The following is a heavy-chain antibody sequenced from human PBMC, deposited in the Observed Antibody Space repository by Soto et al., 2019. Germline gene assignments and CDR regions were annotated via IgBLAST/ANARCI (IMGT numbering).Heavy chain of an antibody. CDR3: ARQFVAGGFYYYMDV. V-gene: IGHV5-51*01. CDR1: GYSFISYW. D-gene: IGHD6-19*01. J-gene: IGHJ6*03. Sequence: GESLKISCKCSGYSFISYWIGLVRQMPGKGLEWMGIIYPGDSDTRYSPSFQGQVTISADKSISTAYLQWSSLKASDTAMYYCARQFVAGGFYYYMDVWGKGTTVTVSS. CDR2: IYPGDSDT.